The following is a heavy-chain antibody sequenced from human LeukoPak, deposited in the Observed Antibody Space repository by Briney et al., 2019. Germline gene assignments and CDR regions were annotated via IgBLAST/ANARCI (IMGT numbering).Heavy chain of an antibody. CDR2: VHYTGKT. D-gene: IGHD3-22*01. Sequence: SETLSLTCTVSGDSISSSYWSWIRQPPGKRLEWVGYVHYTGKTNYNPSLNNRATISVDMSKNQFSLTLTSVTLADTAVHYCARGYYDRSGSSNPFDSWGQGTLVTVSA. CDR3: ARGYYDRSGSSNPFDS. V-gene: IGHV4-59*01. CDR1: GDSISSSY. J-gene: IGHJ4*02.